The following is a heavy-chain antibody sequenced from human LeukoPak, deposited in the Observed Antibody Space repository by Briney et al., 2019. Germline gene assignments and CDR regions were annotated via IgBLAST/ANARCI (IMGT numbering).Heavy chain of an antibody. CDR1: GGSISSSSYY. CDR2: IYYSGST. Sequence: PETLSLTCTVSGGSISSSSYYWGWIRQPPGKGLEWIGSIYYSGSTYYNPSLKSRVTISVDTSRNQFSLKLSSVTAADTAVYYCVRQTRDGYNYHYWGQGTLVTVSS. D-gene: IGHD5-24*01. V-gene: IGHV4-39*01. CDR3: VRQTRDGYNYHY. J-gene: IGHJ4*02.